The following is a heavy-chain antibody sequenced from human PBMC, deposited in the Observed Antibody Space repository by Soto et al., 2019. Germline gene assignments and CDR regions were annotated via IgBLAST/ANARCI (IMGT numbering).Heavy chain of an antibody. J-gene: IGHJ6*02. Sequence: SETLSLTCTVSGDSVSRGSYYRSWIRQPPGKGLEWIGYIYYSGSTKYNPSLKTRVTISVHTSKNQFSLKLSSVTAADTAVYYCARNTVATGYYGMDVWGQGTTVTVSS. CDR1: GDSVSRGSYY. D-gene: IGHD2-15*01. V-gene: IGHV4-61*01. CDR2: IYYSGST. CDR3: ARNTVATGYYGMDV.